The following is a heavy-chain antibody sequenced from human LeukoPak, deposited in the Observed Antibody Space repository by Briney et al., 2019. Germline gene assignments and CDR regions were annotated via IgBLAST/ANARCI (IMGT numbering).Heavy chain of an antibody. CDR3: ARTGEGYYDSSGYYNN. Sequence: ASVKVSCKASGGTFSSYAISLVRQAPGQGLESMGGIIPIFGTANYAQKFQGRFTITTDESTSTAYMELSSLRSEDTAVYYCARTGEGYYDSSGYYNNWGQGTLVTVSS. V-gene: IGHV1-69*05. CDR2: IIPIFGTA. CDR1: GGTFSSYA. D-gene: IGHD3-22*01. J-gene: IGHJ4*02.